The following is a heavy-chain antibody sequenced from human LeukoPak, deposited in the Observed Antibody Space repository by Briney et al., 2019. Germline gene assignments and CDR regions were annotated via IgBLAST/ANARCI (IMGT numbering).Heavy chain of an antibody. J-gene: IGHJ3*01. CDR1: GYTFTNYD. CDR3: ARAGYCGDGGCRGASAFDV. V-gene: IGHV1-18*01. D-gene: IGHD2-15*01. CDR2: INGYTGDT. Sequence: ASVTVSCKTSGYTFTNYDIYWVRQAPGQGLECMGWINGYTGDTKYAQILQGRFTLTTDTSTSTAYMELTSLTYDDTAVYYCARAGYCGDGGCRGASAFDVWGQGAMVSVSS.